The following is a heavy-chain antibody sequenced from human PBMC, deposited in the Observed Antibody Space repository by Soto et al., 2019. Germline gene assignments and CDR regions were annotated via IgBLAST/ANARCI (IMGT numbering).Heavy chain of an antibody. CDR3: ARHEQRLVRYFDY. Sequence: SETLSLTCTISGGSIVSYYWSWIRQPPGKGLEWIGYIYYSGSTNYNPSLKSRVTISVDTSKNQFSLKLSSVTAADTAVYYCARHEQRLVRYFDYWGQGTLVTVS. CDR1: GGSIVSYY. V-gene: IGHV4-59*08. D-gene: IGHD6-13*01. J-gene: IGHJ4*02. CDR2: IYYSGST.